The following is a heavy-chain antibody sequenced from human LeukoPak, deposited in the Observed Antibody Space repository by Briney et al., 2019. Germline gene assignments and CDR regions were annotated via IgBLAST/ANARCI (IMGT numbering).Heavy chain of an antibody. J-gene: IGHJ4*02. CDR2: IYYSGST. D-gene: IGHD3-3*01. CDR1: GGSISSSSYY. V-gene: IGHV4-39*01. Sequence: PSETLSLTCTVSGGSISSSSYYWGWIRQPPGKGLEWIGSIYYSGSTYYNPSLKSRVTISVDTSKNQFSLKLSSVTAADTAVYYCARGTRFGIRFLSGKFDYWGQGTLVTVSS. CDR3: ARGTRFGIRFLSGKFDY.